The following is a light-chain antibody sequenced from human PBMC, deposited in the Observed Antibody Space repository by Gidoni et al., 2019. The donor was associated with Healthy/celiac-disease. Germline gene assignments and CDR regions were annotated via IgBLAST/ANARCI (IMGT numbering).Light chain of an antibody. J-gene: IGKJ1*01. CDR3: QQYGSSGT. V-gene: IGKV3-20*01. CDR2: GAS. CDR1: QSVSSSY. Sequence: EIVLTRSQGTLSLSPGEIATLSCRASQSVSSSYLAWYQQKPGQAPRLLIYGASSRATGIPDRFSCSGSGTDFTLTISILEPEDFAVYYCQQYGSSGTFGQGTKVEIK.